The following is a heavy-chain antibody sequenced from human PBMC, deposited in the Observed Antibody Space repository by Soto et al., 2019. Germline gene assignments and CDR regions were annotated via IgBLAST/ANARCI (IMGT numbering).Heavy chain of an antibody. D-gene: IGHD3-10*01. CDR1: GYTFTGYY. Sequence: ASVKVSCKASGYTFTGYYIHWVRQAPVQGLEWMGWINPNSGGTNYAQKFQGRVTMTRDTSISTAYMELSRLRSDDTAVYYCARETVTMVRGVIKTPYYYYYGMDVWGQGTTVTVSS. V-gene: IGHV1-2*02. CDR2: INPNSGGT. J-gene: IGHJ6*02. CDR3: ARETVTMVRGVIKTPYYYYYGMDV.